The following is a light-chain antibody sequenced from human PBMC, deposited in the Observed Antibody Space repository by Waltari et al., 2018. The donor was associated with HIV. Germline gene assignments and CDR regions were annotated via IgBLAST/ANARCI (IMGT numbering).Light chain of an antibody. V-gene: IGKV3-15*01. Sequence: EIVMTQSPATLSVSPGERATLSSRASQRVSRNLAWYQQKPGQAPRLLTYGASTRATGGPARFSGSGSGTEFTLTISSLQSEDFAVYYCQQYINRPPYTFGQGTKLEI. CDR3: QQYINRPPYT. CDR2: GAS. J-gene: IGKJ2*01. CDR1: QRVSRN.